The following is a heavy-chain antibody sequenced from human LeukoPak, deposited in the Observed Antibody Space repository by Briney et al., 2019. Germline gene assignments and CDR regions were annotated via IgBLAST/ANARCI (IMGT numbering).Heavy chain of an antibody. Sequence: GGSLRLSCAASGFTFSSYAMSWVRQAPGKGLEWVANIKQDGSEKYYVDSVKGRFTISRDNAKNSLYLQMNSLRAEDTAVYYCARVGGYCSSTSCYDLHYYYYGMDVWGQGTTVTVSS. D-gene: IGHD2-2*01. CDR3: ARVGGYCSSTSCYDLHYYYYGMDV. J-gene: IGHJ6*02. CDR2: IKQDGSEK. CDR1: GFTFSSYA. V-gene: IGHV3-7*01.